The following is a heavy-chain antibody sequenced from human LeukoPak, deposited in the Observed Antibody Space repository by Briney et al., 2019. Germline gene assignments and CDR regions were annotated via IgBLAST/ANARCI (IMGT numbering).Heavy chain of an antibody. J-gene: IGHJ5*02. CDR3: TTDLEFDP. Sequence: GGSLRLSCAASGFPFSSYGMHWVRQAPGKGLEWGAVISYDGSNKYYADSVKGRFTISRDNSKNTLYLQMNSLKTEDTAVYYCTTDLEFDPWGQGTLVTVSS. V-gene: IGHV3-30*03. CDR2: ISYDGSNK. CDR1: GFPFSSYG.